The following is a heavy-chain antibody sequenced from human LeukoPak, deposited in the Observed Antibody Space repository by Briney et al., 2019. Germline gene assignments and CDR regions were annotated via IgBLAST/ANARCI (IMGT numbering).Heavy chain of an antibody. CDR2: SYYSGST. V-gene: IGHV4-30-4*08. Sequence: SETLSLTCTVSGGSISSGDYYWSWIRQPPGKGLEWIGYSYYSGSTYYNPSLNSRVTISVDTSKNQFSLKLSSVTAADTAVYYCARGDLYSSSWYNWGQGTLVTVSS. CDR3: ARGDLYSSSWYN. J-gene: IGHJ4*02. CDR1: GGSISSGDYY. D-gene: IGHD6-13*01.